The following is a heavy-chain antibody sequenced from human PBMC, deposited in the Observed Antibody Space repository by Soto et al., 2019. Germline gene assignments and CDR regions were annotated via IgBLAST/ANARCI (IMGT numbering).Heavy chain of an antibody. D-gene: IGHD6-19*01. CDR2: IKQDGSEK. V-gene: IGHV3-7*05. CDR1: GFTFSSYW. Sequence: HPGGSLRLSCAASGFTFSSYWMSWVRQAPGKGLEWVANIKQDGSEKYYVDSVKGRFTISRDNAKNSLYLQMNSLRAEDTAVYYCARDLGDSSGWYWYYYYGMDVWGQGTTVTVSS. CDR3: ARDLGDSSGWYWYYYYGMDV. J-gene: IGHJ6*02.